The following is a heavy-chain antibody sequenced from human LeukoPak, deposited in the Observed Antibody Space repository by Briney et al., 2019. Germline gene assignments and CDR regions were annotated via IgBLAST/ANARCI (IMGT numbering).Heavy chain of an antibody. V-gene: IGHV3-23*01. Sequence: GGCLRLSCAASGLTFSSYDMTWVRQAPGRGLGWVSSIRPSGDNTYYGDSVKGRFTISRDNSKNTVYLQMNNMRVDDTAVYYCARVAGWHWFDPWGQGTLVTVSS. CDR3: ARVAGWHWFDP. D-gene: IGHD6-19*01. CDR1: GLTFSSYD. CDR2: IRPSGDNT. J-gene: IGHJ5*02.